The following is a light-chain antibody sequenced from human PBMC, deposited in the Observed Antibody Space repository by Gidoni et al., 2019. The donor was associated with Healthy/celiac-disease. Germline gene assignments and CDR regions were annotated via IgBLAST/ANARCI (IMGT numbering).Light chain of an antibody. CDR2: DAA. CDR1: QNVVNY. V-gene: IGKV3-11*01. Sequence: ELVLPHSPATLSLSPGETATLSCRASQNVVNYLAWYQQKPGQAPRSLINDAAHRAPGIPARFSGSGSGTDVTLTISSIEPEDFAVYYCHQRSSWPLGTFGQGTKVEIK. CDR3: HQRSSWPLGT. J-gene: IGKJ1*01.